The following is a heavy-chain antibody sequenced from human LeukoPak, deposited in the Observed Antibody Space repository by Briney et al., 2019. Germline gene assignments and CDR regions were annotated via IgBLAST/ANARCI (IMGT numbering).Heavy chain of an antibody. V-gene: IGHV1-2*04. Sequence: ASVKVSCKASGYTFTGYYMHWVRQAPGQGLEWMGWINPNSGGTNYAQKVQGWVTMTRDTSIRTAYMELSRLRSEDPAVYYCARGMVRGGLEDWFDPWGQGTLVTVSS. CDR2: INPNSGGT. J-gene: IGHJ5*02. CDR3: ARGMVRGGLEDWFDP. D-gene: IGHD3-10*01. CDR1: GYTFTGYY.